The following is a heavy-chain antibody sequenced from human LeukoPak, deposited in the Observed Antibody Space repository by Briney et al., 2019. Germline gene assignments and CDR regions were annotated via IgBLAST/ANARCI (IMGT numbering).Heavy chain of an antibody. J-gene: IGHJ6*03. D-gene: IGHD2-2*01. CDR3: ARATYCSSTSCYLDHYYYMDV. V-gene: IGHV1-69*05. CDR1: GGTFSSYA. Sequence: GSSVKVSCKASGGTFSSYAISWVRQAPGQGLEWMGGIIPIFGTANYAQKFQGRVTITTDESTSTAYMELSSLRSEDTAVYYCARATYCSSTSCYLDHYYYMDVWGKGTTVTVSS. CDR2: IIPIFGTA.